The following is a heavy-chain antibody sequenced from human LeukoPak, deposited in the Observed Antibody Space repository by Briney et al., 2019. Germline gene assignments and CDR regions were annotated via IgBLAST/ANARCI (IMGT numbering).Heavy chain of an antibody. CDR2: IYDTGST. V-gene: IGHV4-59*01. J-gene: IGHJ4*02. CDR1: GDTIGRYQ. CDR3: ARDSAWSYFDY. Sequence: SETLSLTCTVSGDTIGRYQWTWIRQPPGKGLEWIGYIYDTGSTNHNPSLKSRVAISVDTSKNQFSLKLSSVTAADTAVYYCARDSAWSYFDYWGQGTLVTVSS. D-gene: IGHD6-19*01.